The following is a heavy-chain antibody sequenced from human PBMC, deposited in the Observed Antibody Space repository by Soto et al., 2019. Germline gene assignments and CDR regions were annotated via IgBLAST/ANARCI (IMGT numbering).Heavy chain of an antibody. D-gene: IGHD5-12*01. CDR1: GYTFTSYG. CDR3: ARXAWLRLCPRIYYYGMDV. Sequence: ASVQVSCKASGYTFTSYGISWVRQAPGQGLEWMGWISAYNGNTNYAQKLQGRVTMTTDTSTSTAYMELRSLRSDDTAVYYCARXAWLRLCPRIYYYGMDVWGQGTTVTVSS. CDR2: ISAYNGNT. V-gene: IGHV1-18*01. J-gene: IGHJ6*02.